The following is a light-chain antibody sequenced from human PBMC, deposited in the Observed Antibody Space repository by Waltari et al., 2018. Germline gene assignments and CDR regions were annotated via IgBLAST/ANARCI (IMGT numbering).Light chain of an antibody. CDR1: SGHSSYA. CDR2: VNSDGSH. CDR3: QTGGFGIWV. J-gene: IGLJ3*02. Sequence: QLMLTQSPSASASLGASVKLTCTLSSGHSSYAIAWHQQQPEKGPRYLMKVNSDGSHIKGDGLPARFSGSSSGAERYLTISSLQSEDEAEYYCQTGGFGIWVFGGGTKLTVL. V-gene: IGLV4-69*01.